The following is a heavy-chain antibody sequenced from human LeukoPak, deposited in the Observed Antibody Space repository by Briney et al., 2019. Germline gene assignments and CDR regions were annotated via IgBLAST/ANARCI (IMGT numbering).Heavy chain of an antibody. CDR1: GYSFTSYW. D-gene: IGHD3-3*01. CDR2: IYPGDSDT. V-gene: IGHV5-51*01. Sequence: GESLKISCKGSGYSFTSYWIGWVRQMPGKGLEWMGIIYPGDSDTRYSPSFQGQVTISADKSISTAYLQWSSLKASDTAMYYCARKVAIFGVVIEAFDIWGQGTMVTVSS. J-gene: IGHJ3*02. CDR3: ARKVAIFGVVIEAFDI.